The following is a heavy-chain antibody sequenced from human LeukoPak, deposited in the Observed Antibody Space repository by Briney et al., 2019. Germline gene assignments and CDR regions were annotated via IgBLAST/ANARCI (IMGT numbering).Heavy chain of an antibody. V-gene: IGHV3-30*01. CDR3: AKEGYYYDSSGYNYYYGMDV. D-gene: IGHD3-22*01. CDR1: GFTFSTYA. CDR2: ISYDGSNK. Sequence: PGGSLRLSCAASGFTFSTYAMHWVRQAPGRGPEWVAVISYDGSNKYYADSVKGRFTISRDNSKNTLYLQMNSLRAEDTAVYYCAKEGYYYDSSGYNYYYGMDVWGQGTTVTVSS. J-gene: IGHJ6*02.